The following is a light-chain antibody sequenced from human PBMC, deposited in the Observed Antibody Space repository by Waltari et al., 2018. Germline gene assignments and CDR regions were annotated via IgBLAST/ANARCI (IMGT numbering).Light chain of an antibody. Sequence: EIVMTQYPATLSVSPGKRVTLFCRASESVPTNIAWYRQKPGQAPRLLISGPSIRAPGIPARFSGGGSGTEFSLTISSLQSEDSAVYFCQQYDKWPITFGQGTRLEIK. J-gene: IGKJ5*01. CDR1: ESVPTN. CDR2: GPS. CDR3: QQYDKWPIT. V-gene: IGKV3-15*01.